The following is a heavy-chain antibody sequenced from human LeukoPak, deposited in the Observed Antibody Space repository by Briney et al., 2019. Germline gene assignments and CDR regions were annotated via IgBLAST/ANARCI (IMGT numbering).Heavy chain of an antibody. J-gene: IGHJ4*02. CDR2: IYTSGST. CDR3: ARGSIAVAGPYYFDY. Sequence: PSETLSLTCTVSGGSISSYYWSWIRQPAGKGLEWIGRIYTSGSTNYNPSLKSRVTISVDTSKNQFSLKLSSVTAADTAVYYCARGSIAVAGPYYFDYWGQGTLVTVSS. CDR1: GGSISSYY. V-gene: IGHV4-4*07. D-gene: IGHD6-19*01.